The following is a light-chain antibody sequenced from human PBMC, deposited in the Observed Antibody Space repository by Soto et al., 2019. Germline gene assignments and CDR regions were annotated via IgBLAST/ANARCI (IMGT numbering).Light chain of an antibody. CDR2: KAS. V-gene: IGKV1-5*03. CDR1: QSISSW. CDR3: QQYNSYSVA. J-gene: IGKJ1*01. Sequence: DIQMTQSPSTLSASVGDRVTITGRASQSISSWLAWYQQKPGKAPKLLIYKASSLESGVPSRFSGRGSGTEFTLTISSLQPDDFATYYCQQYNSYSVAFGQGTKVEIK.